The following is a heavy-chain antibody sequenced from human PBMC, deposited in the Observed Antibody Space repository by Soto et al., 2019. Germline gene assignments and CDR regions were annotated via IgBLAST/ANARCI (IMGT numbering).Heavy chain of an antibody. D-gene: IGHD3-3*01. CDR1: GASISTDDNY. V-gene: IGHV4-30-4*01. CDR2: MSYSGT. CDR3: ARIGTLFGIVTNNWFDP. J-gene: IGHJ5*02. Sequence: SETLSLTCTVSGASISTDDNYWGWIRQPPGKGLEWIGYMSYSGTYYNPSLKSRVTTSLDRSKNQISLYLNSVTAADTAVYYCARIGTLFGIVTNNWFDPWGQGTLVTVS.